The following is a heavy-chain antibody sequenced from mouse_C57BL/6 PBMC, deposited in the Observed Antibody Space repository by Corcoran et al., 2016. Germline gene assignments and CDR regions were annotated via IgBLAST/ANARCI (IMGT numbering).Heavy chain of an antibody. D-gene: IGHD4-1*01. Sequence: DVQLQESGPGLVKPSQSLSLTCSVTGYSITSGYYWNWIRQFPGNKLEWMGYISYDGSNNYNPSLKNRISITRDTSKNQFFLKLNSVTTEDTATYYCARRLGPAYYAMDYWGQGTSVTVSS. V-gene: IGHV3-6*01. CDR1: GYSITSGYY. J-gene: IGHJ4*01. CDR2: ISYDGSN. CDR3: ARRLGPAYYAMDY.